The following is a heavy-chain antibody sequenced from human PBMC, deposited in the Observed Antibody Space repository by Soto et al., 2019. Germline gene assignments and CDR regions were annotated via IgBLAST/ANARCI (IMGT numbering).Heavy chain of an antibody. CDR1: GGTFSSYA. CDR2: IIPIFGTA. CDR3: AIFSLRYIAAPTGFDP. J-gene: IGHJ5*02. Sequence: SVKVSCKASGGTFSSYAISWVRQAPGQGLEWMGGIIPIFGTANYAQKFQGRVTITADKSTSTAYMELSSLRSEDTAVYYCAIFSLRYIAAPTGFDPWGQGTMVTVYS. D-gene: IGHD6-6*01. V-gene: IGHV1-69*06.